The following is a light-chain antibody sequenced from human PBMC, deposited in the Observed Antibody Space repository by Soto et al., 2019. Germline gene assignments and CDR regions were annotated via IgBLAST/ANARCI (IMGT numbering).Light chain of an antibody. CDR2: AAS. V-gene: IGKV1-39*01. J-gene: IGKJ5*01. CDR1: QSISSY. Sequence: DIQMTQSPSSLSASVGDRVTITCRASQSISSYLNWYHQKPGKAPKLLIYAASSLQSGVPSRFSSSGSGTEFTLTISSLQPEDFATYYCQQSYSPSITFGQGTRLEIK. CDR3: QQSYSPSIT.